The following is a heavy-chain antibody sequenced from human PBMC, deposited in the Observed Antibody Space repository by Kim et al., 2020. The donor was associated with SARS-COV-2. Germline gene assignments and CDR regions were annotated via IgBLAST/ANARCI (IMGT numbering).Heavy chain of an antibody. CDR3: TTERVVYYYDSSGYAY. CDR1: GFTFSNAW. D-gene: IGHD3-22*01. J-gene: IGHJ4*02. Sequence: GGSLRLSCAASGFTFSNAWMSWVRQAPGKGLEWVGRIKSKTDGGTTDYAAPVKGRFTISRDDSKNTLYLQMNSLKTEDTAVYYCTTERVVYYYDSSGYAYWGQGTLVTVSS. V-gene: IGHV3-15*01. CDR2: IKSKTDGGTT.